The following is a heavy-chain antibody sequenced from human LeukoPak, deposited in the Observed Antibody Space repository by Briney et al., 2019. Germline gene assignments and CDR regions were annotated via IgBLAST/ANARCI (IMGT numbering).Heavy chain of an antibody. CDR2: IYYSGST. Sequence: SETLSLTCTVSGGSISSYYWGWIRQPPGKGLEWIGSIYYSGSTYYNPSLKSRVTISVDTSKNQFSLKLSSVTAADTAVYYCARHGGRDGDYFDYWGQGTLVTVSS. J-gene: IGHJ4*02. CDR1: GGSISSYY. V-gene: IGHV4-39*01. CDR3: ARHGGRDGDYFDY. D-gene: IGHD3-16*01.